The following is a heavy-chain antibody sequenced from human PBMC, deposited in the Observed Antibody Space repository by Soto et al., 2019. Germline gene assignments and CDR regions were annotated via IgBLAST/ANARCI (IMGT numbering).Heavy chain of an antibody. V-gene: IGHV1-3*01. CDR3: ARLLLRGADY. J-gene: IGHJ4*02. CDR1: GYTFTSYA. D-gene: IGHD3-16*02. CDR2: INAGNGNT. Sequence: QVQLVQSGAEVKKPGASVKVSCKASGYTFTSYAMHWVRQAPGQRLEWMGWINAGNGNTKYSQNFQGRVTITRDTSATTAYMELSSLRSEDTAVYYWARLLLRGADYWGQGTLVTVSS.